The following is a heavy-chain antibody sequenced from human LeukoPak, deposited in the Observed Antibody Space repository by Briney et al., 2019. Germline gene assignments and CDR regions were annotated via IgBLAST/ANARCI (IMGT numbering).Heavy chain of an antibody. V-gene: IGHV4-59*01. CDR3: ARGGSAGITIFGTAFDI. CDR1: GGSISSYY. D-gene: IGHD3-3*01. CDR2: IYYSGST. Sequence: SETLSLTCTVSGGSISSYYWSWIRQPPGKGLEWIGYIYYSGSTNYNPSLKSRVTISVDTSKNQFSLKLSSVTAADTAVYYCARGGSAGITIFGTAFDIWGQGTMVTVSS. J-gene: IGHJ3*02.